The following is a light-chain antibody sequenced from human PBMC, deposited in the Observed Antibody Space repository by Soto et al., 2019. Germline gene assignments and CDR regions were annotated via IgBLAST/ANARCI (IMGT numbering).Light chain of an antibody. CDR1: SSNLGKNS. J-gene: IGLJ2*01. CDR2: DNN. V-gene: IGLV1-51*01. CDR3: GTWDDSLIAGV. Sequence: QSVLTQPPSVSAATGQKVSISCSGTSSNLGKNSVSWYQHLPGTAPRLLIYDNNKRPSGIPDRFSGSKSATSATLGITGLQTGDEADYYCGTWDDSLIAGVFGGGTKLTVL.